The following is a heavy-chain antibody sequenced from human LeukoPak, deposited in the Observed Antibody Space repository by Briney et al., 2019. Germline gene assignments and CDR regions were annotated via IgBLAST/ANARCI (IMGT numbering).Heavy chain of an antibody. J-gene: IGHJ4*02. Sequence: GGSLRLSCVVSGITFSGYSMIWVRQAPGKGLEWRHFMTTSGNAIFYAESVKDRFTISRDNAKKSLYLQMNRLRDEDTAVYYCARVGGATAVTLYFEYWGQGTLVTVTS. CDR1: GITFSGYS. CDR3: ARVGGATAVTLYFEY. D-gene: IGHD1-26*01. V-gene: IGHV3-48*02. CDR2: MTTSGNAI.